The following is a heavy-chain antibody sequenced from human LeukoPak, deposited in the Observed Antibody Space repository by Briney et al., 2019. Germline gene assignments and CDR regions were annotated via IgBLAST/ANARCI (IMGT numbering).Heavy chain of an antibody. CDR1: GFTFSSYA. V-gene: IGHV3-23*01. Sequence: GGSLRLSCAASGFTFSSYAMRWVRQAPGKGLEWVSAISGSGGSIYCADCVQGRFTISRDNSKNTLYLQMNSLRAEDTAVYYCAKDYYVSSSWYGGGAFDIWGQGTMVTVSS. D-gene: IGHD6-13*01. J-gene: IGHJ3*02. CDR3: AKDYYVSSSWYGGGAFDI. CDR2: ISGSGGSI.